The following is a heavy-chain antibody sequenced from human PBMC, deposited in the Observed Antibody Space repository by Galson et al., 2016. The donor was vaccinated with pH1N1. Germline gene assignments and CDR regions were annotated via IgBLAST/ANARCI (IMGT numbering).Heavy chain of an antibody. D-gene: IGHD4/OR15-4a*01. J-gene: IGHJ4*02. CDR1: GFSFSSYW. CDR2: IKQDGTEK. CDR3: VRAIGAKSAY. Sequence: SLRLSCAASGFSFSSYWMSWVRQAPGKGLEWVANIKQDGTEKYYVASVKGQLTISRDNAKNSLYLQMNSLRVEDTAVYYCVRAIGAKSAYWGQGTLVTVSS. V-gene: IGHV3-7*04.